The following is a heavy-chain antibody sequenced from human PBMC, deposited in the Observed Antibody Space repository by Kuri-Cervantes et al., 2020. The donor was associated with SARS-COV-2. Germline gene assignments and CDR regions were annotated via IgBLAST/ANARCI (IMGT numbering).Heavy chain of an antibody. Sequence: GESLKISCAASGFTFNNYAMHWVRQTPGEGLEWVAITSYDGSNKYYAEPVKGRFTISRDNSKNTLYLQMNNMRREDTAVYFCVRGRVGVQDFWGQGTLVTVSS. CDR2: TSYDGSNK. D-gene: IGHD2-21*01. CDR1: GFTFNNYA. V-gene: IGHV3-30*14. CDR3: VRGRVGVQDF. J-gene: IGHJ4*02.